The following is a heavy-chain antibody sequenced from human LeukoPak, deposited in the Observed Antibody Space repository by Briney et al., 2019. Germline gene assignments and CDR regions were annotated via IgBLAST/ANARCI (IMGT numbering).Heavy chain of an antibody. D-gene: IGHD6-13*01. J-gene: IGHJ4*02. CDR1: GFTFNDYA. CDR3: AKDSSSWTGTAFDY. CDR2: ISWNSGSI. V-gene: IGHV3-9*01. Sequence: GRSLRLSCAASGFTFNDYAMHWVRQAPGKGLEWVSGISWNSGSIDYADSVKGRFTISRDNAKNSLYLQINSLRAEDTALYYCAKDSSSWTGTAFDYWGQGTLVTVSS.